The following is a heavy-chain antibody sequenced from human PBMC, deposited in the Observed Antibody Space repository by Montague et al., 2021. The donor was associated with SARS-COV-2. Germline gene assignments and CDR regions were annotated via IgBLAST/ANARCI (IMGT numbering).Heavy chain of an antibody. CDR3: ARHTVFCTSTSCFQEPPWYFYRDV. V-gene: IGHV4-39*01. Sequence: SETLSLTCSVSGDSISHSSFYWGWIRQPPGKGLEWIGRIYYSGSSSYNPSLKSRVTISIDTSKNQFSLELSSVTAADTAVYYCARHTVFCTSTSCFQEPPWYFYRDVWGKGTTVTVSS. D-gene: IGHD2-2*01. J-gene: IGHJ6*03. CDR2: IYYSGSS. CDR1: GDSISHSSFY.